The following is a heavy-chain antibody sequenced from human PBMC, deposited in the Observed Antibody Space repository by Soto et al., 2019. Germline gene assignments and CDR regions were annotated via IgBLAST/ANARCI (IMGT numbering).Heavy chain of an antibody. CDR2: ISSSSSYI. CDR1: GCTFSTYS. CDR3: ARAPSSGYYSDY. Sequence: GSLRLSCAASGCTFSTYSMNWVRQAPGKGLEWVSFISSSSSYIYYADSVKGRFTISRDNSKNSLYLQMNSLRAEDTAVYYCARAPSSGYYSDYWGHGTLVTVSS. V-gene: IGHV3-21*01. J-gene: IGHJ4*01. D-gene: IGHD3-22*01.